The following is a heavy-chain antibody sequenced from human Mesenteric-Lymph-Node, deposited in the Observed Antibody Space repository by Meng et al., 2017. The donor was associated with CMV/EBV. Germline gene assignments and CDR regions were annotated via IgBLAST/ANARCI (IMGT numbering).Heavy chain of an antibody. Sequence: GSLRLSCAASGFIFKSYSMNWIRQPPGKGLEWIGYVYYSGSTNYSPSLKSRVTISVDTSKNQFSLKMSSVTAADTAVYYCARGGWNYDIYYGLGVWGQGTTVTVSS. CDR1: GFIFKSYS. V-gene: IGHV4-59*01. J-gene: IGHJ6*02. CDR2: VYYSGST. D-gene: IGHD1-7*01. CDR3: ARGGWNYDIYYGLGV.